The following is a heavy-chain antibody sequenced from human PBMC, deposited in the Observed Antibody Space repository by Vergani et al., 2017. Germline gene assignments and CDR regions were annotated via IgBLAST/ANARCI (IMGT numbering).Heavy chain of an antibody. V-gene: IGHV1-2*02. J-gene: IGHJ4*02. CDR2: INPNSGGT. CDR3: ARAGLRGPYFDY. CDR1: GYTFTGYY. Sequence: QVQLVQSGAEVKKPGASVKVSCKASGYTFTGYYMHWVRQAPGQGLEWMGWINPNSGGTNYAQKFQGRVTITRDTSASTAYMELSSLRSEDTAVYYCARAGLRGPYFDYWGQGTLVTVSS. D-gene: IGHD3-16*01.